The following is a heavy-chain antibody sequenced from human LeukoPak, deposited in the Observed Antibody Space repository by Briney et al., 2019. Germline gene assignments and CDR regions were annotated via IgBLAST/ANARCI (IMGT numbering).Heavy chain of an antibody. CDR3: ARGNAFDY. V-gene: IGHV3-11*04. CDR1: GFTFSDYY. Sequence: GGSLRLSCAASGFTFSDYYMGWIRQAPGKGLECVSYISSSGSTMYYADSVKGRFTISRDNAKNSLYLQMSSLRAEDTAVYYCARGNAFDYWGQGTLVTVSS. J-gene: IGHJ4*02. CDR2: ISSSGSTM.